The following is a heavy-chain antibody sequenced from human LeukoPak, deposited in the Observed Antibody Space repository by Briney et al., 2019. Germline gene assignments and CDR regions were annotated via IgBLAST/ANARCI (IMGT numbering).Heavy chain of an antibody. CDR2: ISSSSSYI. CDR3: ARDGGYDILTGYYIGYYYYYGMDV. CDR1: GFTFSSYS. V-gene: IGHV3-21*01. D-gene: IGHD3-9*01. J-gene: IGHJ6*04. Sequence: GGSLRLSCAASGFTFSSYSMNWVRRAPGKGLEWVSSISSSSSYIYYADSVKGRFTISRDNAKNSLYLQMNSLRAEDTAVYYCARDGGYDILTGYYIGYYYYYGMDVWGKGTTVTVSS.